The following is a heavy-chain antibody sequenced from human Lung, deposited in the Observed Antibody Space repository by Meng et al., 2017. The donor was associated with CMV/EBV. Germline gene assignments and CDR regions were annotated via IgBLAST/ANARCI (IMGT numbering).Heavy chain of an antibody. CDR3: ARGSPITGARTPYYY. J-gene: IGHJ4*02. D-gene: IGHD1-20*01. CDR2: INPSNGGT. Sequence: ASXXVSXKASGCTFTDYYMHWVRQAPGQRLEWMGWINPSNGGTDYAQKFQGRVTMTRDTSISTAYIELSRLRSDDTAVYYCARGSPITGARTPYYYWGQGTLVTVSS. CDR1: GCTFTDYY. V-gene: IGHV1-2*02.